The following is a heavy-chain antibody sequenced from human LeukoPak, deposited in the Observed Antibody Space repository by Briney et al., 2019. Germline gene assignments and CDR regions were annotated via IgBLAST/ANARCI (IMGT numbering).Heavy chain of an antibody. Sequence: GGSLRLSCAASGFTFSRYSMNWVRQAPGKGLEWVSYISSSIIYYADSVKGRFTISRDNAKNSLYLQMNSLRDEDTAVYYCVRESYVTMIIGDYWGQGTLVTVSS. CDR1: GFTFSRYS. V-gene: IGHV3-48*02. CDR2: ISSSII. CDR3: VRESYVTMIIGDY. D-gene: IGHD3-22*01. J-gene: IGHJ4*02.